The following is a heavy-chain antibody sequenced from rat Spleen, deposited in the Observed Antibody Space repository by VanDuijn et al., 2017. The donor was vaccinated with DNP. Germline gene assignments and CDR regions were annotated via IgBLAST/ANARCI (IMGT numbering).Heavy chain of an antibody. CDR2: ISYDGGST. CDR3: TTGGLQWCGYFDY. Sequence: EVQLVESGGGLVQPGRSLKLSCAASGFTFSNYYMAWVRQAPKKGLEWVAYISYDGGSTYYRDPVKGRFTISRDNAKSTLYLQMDSLRSEDTATYYGTTGGLQWCGYFDYWGQGVMVTVSS. D-gene: IGHD1-1*01. CDR1: GFTFSNYY. J-gene: IGHJ2*01. V-gene: IGHV5-20*01.